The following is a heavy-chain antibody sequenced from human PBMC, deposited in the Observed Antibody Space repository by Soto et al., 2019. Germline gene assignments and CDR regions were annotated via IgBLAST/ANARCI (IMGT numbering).Heavy chain of an antibody. J-gene: IGHJ4*02. V-gene: IGHV3-23*01. CDR2: ISVSGDNT. CDR1: GLTFSTYA. CDR3: ADGGEWSFNFVY. D-gene: IGHD3-3*01. Sequence: GGSLRLSCAASGLTFSTYAMSWVRQAPGKGLEWVSGISVSGDNTYYADSVKGRFTISRDNSKSTLYLQMNNLRAEDTAVYYCADGGEWSFNFVYWGQGTLVTVSS.